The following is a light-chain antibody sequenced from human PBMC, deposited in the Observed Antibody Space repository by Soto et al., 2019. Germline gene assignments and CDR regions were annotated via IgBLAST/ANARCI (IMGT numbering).Light chain of an antibody. Sequence: DIQMTQSPSTLSASVGDRVTITCRASQSISSWLAWYQQKPGKAPKLLIYKASSLASGVPSRFSGSGSGTEFTLTISSLQPDDVATYYCQQYNSYSGTFGQGTKVEIK. V-gene: IGKV1-5*03. CDR1: QSISSW. J-gene: IGKJ1*01. CDR3: QQYNSYSGT. CDR2: KAS.